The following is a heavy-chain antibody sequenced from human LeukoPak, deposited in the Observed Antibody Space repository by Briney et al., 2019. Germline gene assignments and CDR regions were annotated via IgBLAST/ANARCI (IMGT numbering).Heavy chain of an antibody. D-gene: IGHD6-13*01. J-gene: IGHJ5*02. CDR1: GGSISSGSYY. CDR2: IYTSGST. Sequence: PSQTLSLTCTVSGGSISSGSYYWSWIRQPAGKGLEWIGRIYTSGSTNYNPSLKSRVTISVDTSKNQFSLKLSSVTAADTAVYYCAREDVGSSWYGGFHARFDPWGQGTLVTVSS. CDR3: AREDVGSSWYGGFHARFDP. V-gene: IGHV4-61*02.